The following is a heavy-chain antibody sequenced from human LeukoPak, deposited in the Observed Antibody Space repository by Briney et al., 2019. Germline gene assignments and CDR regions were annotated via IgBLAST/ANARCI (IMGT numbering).Heavy chain of an antibody. D-gene: IGHD4-23*01. Sequence: GGSLRLSCAASGFTFDVYAMHWVRQAPGKGLEWVSLISWDGGTTYYADSVKGRFTISRDNSENSLYLQMNSLRADDTALYYCAKDPVGYGGNYFEYWGQGTLVTVSS. CDR3: AKDPVGYGGNYFEY. J-gene: IGHJ4*02. CDR1: GFTFDVYA. CDR2: ISWDGGTT. V-gene: IGHV3-43D*03.